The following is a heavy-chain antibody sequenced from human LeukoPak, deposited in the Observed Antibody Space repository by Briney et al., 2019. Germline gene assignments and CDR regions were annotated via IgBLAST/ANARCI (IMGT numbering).Heavy chain of an antibody. V-gene: IGHV3-33*01. CDR1: GFTFSSYG. D-gene: IGHD6-13*01. CDR3: ARDEFEGSSWYGDY. J-gene: IGHJ4*02. Sequence: GGSLRLSCAASGFTFSSYGMHWVRQAPGKGLECVAVIWYDGSNKYYADSVKGRFTISRDNSKNTLYLQMNSLRDEDTAVYYCARDEFEGSSWYGDYWGQGTLVTVSS. CDR2: IWYDGSNK.